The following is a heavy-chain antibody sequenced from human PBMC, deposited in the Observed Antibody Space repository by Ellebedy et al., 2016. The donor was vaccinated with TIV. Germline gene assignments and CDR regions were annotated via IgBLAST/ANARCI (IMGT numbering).Heavy chain of an antibody. CDR2: IKYDEIEK. CDR1: GFTFSRYW. V-gene: IGHV3-7*04. Sequence: GESLKISCAASGFTFSRYWMAWLRQAPGKGLEYVAHIKYDEIEKYHMDSVKGRFTISRDNARKSLYLQMNSLRVDDTAIYYCARDTVEVPSGDAFDIWGQGTMVTVSS. J-gene: IGHJ3*02. CDR3: ARDTVEVPSGDAFDI. D-gene: IGHD2-2*01.